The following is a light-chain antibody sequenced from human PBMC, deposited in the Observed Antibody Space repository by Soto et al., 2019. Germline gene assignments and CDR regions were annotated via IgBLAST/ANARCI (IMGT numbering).Light chain of an antibody. CDR3: QTWGTGIVV. J-gene: IGLJ2*01. Sequence: QSVLTQSPSASASLGASVKLTCTLSSGHSSYAIAWHQQQPEKSPRYLMKLNSDGSHSKGDGIPDRFSGSSSGAERYLTIPSLQSEDEADYYCQTWGTGIVVFGGGTKLTVL. CDR2: LNSDGSH. V-gene: IGLV4-69*01. CDR1: SGHSSYA.